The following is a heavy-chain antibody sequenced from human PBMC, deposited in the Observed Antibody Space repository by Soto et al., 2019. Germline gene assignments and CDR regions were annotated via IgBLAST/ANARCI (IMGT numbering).Heavy chain of an antibody. CDR2: IYYSGST. CDR3: ARVGATHSYFDY. D-gene: IGHD1-26*01. CDR1: GGSISSYY. J-gene: IGHJ4*02. V-gene: IGHV4-59*08. Sequence: QVQLQESGPGLVKPSETLSLTCTVSGGSISSYYWSWIRQPPGKGLEWIGYIYYSGSTNYNPSLKSRXXIXLXMSKNQFSLKLSSVTAADTAVYYCARVGATHSYFDYWGQGTLVTVSS.